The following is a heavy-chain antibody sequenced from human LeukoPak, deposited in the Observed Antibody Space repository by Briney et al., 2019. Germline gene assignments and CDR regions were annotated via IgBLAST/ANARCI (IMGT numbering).Heavy chain of an antibody. CDR1: GASIITYY. V-gene: IGHV4-59*01. D-gene: IGHD6-13*01. CDR3: ARSGGYSSSWSL. Sequence: SETLSLTCTVSGASIITYYWNWIRQLPGKGLEWIGYIYYTGSTNYNPSLKSRVTISVDTSKNQFSLKLSSVTAADTAVYYCARSGGYSSSWSLWGQGTLVTVSS. J-gene: IGHJ4*02. CDR2: IYYTGST.